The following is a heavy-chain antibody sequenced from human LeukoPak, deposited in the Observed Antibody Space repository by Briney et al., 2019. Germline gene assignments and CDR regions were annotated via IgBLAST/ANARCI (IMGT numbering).Heavy chain of an antibody. CDR3: ARTYYYDSSGYYFDY. V-gene: IGHV1-69*13. Sequence: ASVKVSCKASGYTFSSYAISWVRQAPGQGLEWMGGIIPIFDTGNYAQKFQGRLTITADESTGTAYMELSSLRSEDTAVYYCARTYYYDSSGYYFDYWGQGTLVTVSS. CDR1: GYTFSSYA. J-gene: IGHJ4*02. CDR2: IIPIFDTG. D-gene: IGHD3-22*01.